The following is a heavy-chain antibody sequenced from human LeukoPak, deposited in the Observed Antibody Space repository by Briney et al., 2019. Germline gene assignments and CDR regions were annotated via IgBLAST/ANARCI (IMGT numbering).Heavy chain of an antibody. V-gene: IGHV3-23*01. CDR2: ISSSGGST. Sequence: PGGSLRLPCAASGFTFSSCAISWVRQAPGRGLEWVSAISSSGGSTYYADSVKGRFTISRDNSKNTLYLQMNSLRAEDTAVYYCAHSGLRYFDWVPDDAFDIWGQGTLVTVSS. CDR3: AHSGLRYFDWVPDDAFDI. CDR1: GFTFSSCA. D-gene: IGHD3-9*01. J-gene: IGHJ3*02.